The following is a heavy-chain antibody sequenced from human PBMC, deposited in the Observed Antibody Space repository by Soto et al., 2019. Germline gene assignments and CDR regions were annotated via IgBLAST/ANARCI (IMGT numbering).Heavy chain of an antibody. Sequence: GGSLRLSCAASGFTFSSYSMNWVRQAPGKGLEWVSYISSSSSTIYYADSGKGRFTISRDKAKNSLYLQMNSLRAEDTAVYYCARDPLYCTNGVCYKLREGTGPTFFDYWGQGTLVTVSS. CDR2: ISSSSSTI. D-gene: IGHD2-8*01. CDR1: GFTFSSYS. J-gene: IGHJ4*02. CDR3: ARDPLYCTNGVCYKLREGTGPTFFDY. V-gene: IGHV3-48*01.